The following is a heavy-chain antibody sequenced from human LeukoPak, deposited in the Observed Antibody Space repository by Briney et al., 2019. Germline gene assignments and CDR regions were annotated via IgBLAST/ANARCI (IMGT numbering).Heavy chain of an antibody. CDR3: ARDPGYSYGTVDY. V-gene: IGHV4-30-4*01. D-gene: IGHD5-18*01. Sequence: SQTLSLTCTVSGGSISSGDYYWNWIRLPPGKGLEWIGYIYHSGSTYYNPSLKRRVTISVDTSKNQFSLKLSSVTAADTAVYYCARDPGYSYGTVDYWGQGTLVTVSS. CDR2: IYHSGST. J-gene: IGHJ4*02. CDR1: GGSISSGDYY.